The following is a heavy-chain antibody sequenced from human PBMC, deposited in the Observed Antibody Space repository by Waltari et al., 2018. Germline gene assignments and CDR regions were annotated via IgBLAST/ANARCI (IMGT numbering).Heavy chain of an antibody. CDR3: ARDLLTPSVSYFGMDL. CDR2: IDNDGRTA. Sequence: EVQVVESGGGLVQPGGSLRLSCDASGLTFSSYWMHWVRQAPGKGLLWVSRIDNDGRTAKYADSLRGRFTVSRDNARNTLYLQMNSLRAEDTAVYYCARDLLTPSVSYFGMDLWGQGTTVTVSS. J-gene: IGHJ6*02. CDR1: GLTFSSYW. D-gene: IGHD4-4*01. V-gene: IGHV3-74*01.